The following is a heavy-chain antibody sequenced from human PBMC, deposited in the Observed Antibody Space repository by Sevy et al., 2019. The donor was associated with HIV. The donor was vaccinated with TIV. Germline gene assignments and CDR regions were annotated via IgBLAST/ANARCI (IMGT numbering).Heavy chain of an antibody. V-gene: IGHV3-23*01. J-gene: IGHJ4*02. CDR2: LSFGCGEI. D-gene: IGHD2-8*01. CDR3: AMEGCTKPHDY. Sequence: GGSLRLSCAASGFTFSKYSMSWVRQPPGKGLEWVSTLSFGCGEINHADSVKGRFTISRDNSKNSLYLQMNNLRAEDTAVYYCAMEGCTKPHDYWGQGTLVTVSS. CDR1: GFTFSKYS.